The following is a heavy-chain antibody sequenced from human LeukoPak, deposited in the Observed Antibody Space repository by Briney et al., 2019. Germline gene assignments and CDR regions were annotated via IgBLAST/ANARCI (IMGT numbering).Heavy chain of an antibody. V-gene: IGHV1-2*02. CDR3: ARASSWYYYMDV. J-gene: IGHJ6*03. D-gene: IGHD6-13*01. CDR2: INPNSGGT. Sequence: ASVKASCKASGYTFTGYYMHWVRQAPGQGLEWMGWINPNSGGTNYAQKFQGRVTMTRDTSISTAYMELSRLRSDDTAVYYCARASSWYYYMDVWGKGTTVTVSS. CDR1: GYTFTGYY.